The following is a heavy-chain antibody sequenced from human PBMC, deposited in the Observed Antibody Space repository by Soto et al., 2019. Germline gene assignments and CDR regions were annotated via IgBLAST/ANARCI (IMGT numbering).Heavy chain of an antibody. V-gene: IGHV4-59*01. Sequence: QVQLQESGPGLVKPSETLSLTCTVSGGSISSYYWSWIRQPPGKGLEWIGYIYYSGSTNYNPSLKSRVTISVDTSKNQFSLSLISVTAADTAVYYCARGRDPPVSYGMDVWGQGTTVTVSS. CDR3: ARGRDPPVSYGMDV. CDR2: IYYSGST. CDR1: GGSISSYY. J-gene: IGHJ6*02.